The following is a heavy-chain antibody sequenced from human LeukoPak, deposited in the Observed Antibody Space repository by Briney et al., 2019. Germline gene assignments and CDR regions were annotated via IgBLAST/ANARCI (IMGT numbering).Heavy chain of an antibody. CDR1: GYGFTNFW. J-gene: IGHJ6*04. CDR3: ARSGFARGMDV. V-gene: IGHV5-51*01. D-gene: IGHD3-10*01. Sequence: GESLKISCKASGYGFTNFWIAWVRQMPGKGLEWMGIIYAGDSDTRYSPSLQGQVTISVDKSSSTAYLQWTSLKASDTAMYYCARSGFARGMDVWGKGTTVTVAS. CDR2: IYAGDSDT.